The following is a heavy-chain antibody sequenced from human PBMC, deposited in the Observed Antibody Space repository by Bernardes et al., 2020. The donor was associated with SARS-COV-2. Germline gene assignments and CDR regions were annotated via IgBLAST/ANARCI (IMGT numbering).Heavy chain of an antibody. V-gene: IGHV3-23*01. J-gene: IGHJ6*02. CDR3: AKCVVGYYAVDV. Sequence: GGYLRLCCASSGFTFNMYAMTWVRQAPGKGLESVSGISGSGGSTYYADSVKGRFTISRDNSKNTLFLQMNSLRAEDTAVYYCAKCVVGYYAVDVWGQGTTVTVSS. D-gene: IGHD2-15*01. CDR1: GFTFNMYA. CDR2: ISGSGGST.